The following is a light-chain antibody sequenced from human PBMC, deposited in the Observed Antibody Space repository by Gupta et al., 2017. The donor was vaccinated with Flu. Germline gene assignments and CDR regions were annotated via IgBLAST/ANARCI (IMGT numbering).Light chain of an antibody. CDR2: GNS. Sequence: QSVLPPPPSVSGAPGQRVTISCTGRSSNIGAGYDVHWYQQLPGTAPKLLIYGNSNRPSGVPDRFSGSKSGTSASLAITGLQAEDEADYYCQSYDSSLSGSLFGGGTKLTVL. J-gene: IGLJ2*01. V-gene: IGLV1-40*01. CDR3: QSYDSSLSGSL. CDR1: SSNIGAGYD.